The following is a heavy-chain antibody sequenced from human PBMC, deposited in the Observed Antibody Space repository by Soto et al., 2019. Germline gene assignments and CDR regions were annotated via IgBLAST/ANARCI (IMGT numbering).Heavy chain of an antibody. CDR3: ARRQGYNYGYYFDY. CDR1: DYTFSSYG. Sequence: QVQLVQSGAEAKKPGASVKVSCKASDYTFSSYGISWVRQAPGQGLEWMGWINSYNYKTNFAQKFQGRVTMTTDTPTSTAYMELRSLTSDDTAVYYCARRQGYNYGYYFDYWGQGTLVTVSS. J-gene: IGHJ4*02. CDR2: INSYNYKT. D-gene: IGHD5-18*01. V-gene: IGHV1-18*01.